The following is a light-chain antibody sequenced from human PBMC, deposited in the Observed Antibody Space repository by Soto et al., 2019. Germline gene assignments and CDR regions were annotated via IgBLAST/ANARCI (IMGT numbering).Light chain of an antibody. CDR3: QVWDSSSDHPIYV. V-gene: IGLV3-21*04. CDR1: NIGSKS. Sequence: YELTQPPSVSVAPGKTARITCGGNNIGSKSVHWYQQKPGQAPVLVIYYDSDRPSGIPERFSGSNSGNTATLTISRVEAGDEADYYCQVWDSSSDHPIYVFGTGTKLTVL. J-gene: IGLJ1*01. CDR2: YDS.